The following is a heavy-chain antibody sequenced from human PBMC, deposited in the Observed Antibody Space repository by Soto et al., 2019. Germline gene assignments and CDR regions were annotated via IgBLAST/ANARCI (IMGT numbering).Heavy chain of an antibody. CDR1: GGSISSGGYS. V-gene: IGHV4-30-2*01. D-gene: IGHD3-22*01. CDR3: ARASTYYYDSSGYSPYNWFDP. J-gene: IGHJ5*02. CDR2: IYHSGST. Sequence: SETLSLTCAVSGGSISSGGYSWSWIRQPPGKGLERIGYIYHSGSTYYNPPLKSRVTISVDRSKNQFSLKLSSVTAADTAVYYCARASTYYYDSSGYSPYNWFDPWGQGTLVTVSS.